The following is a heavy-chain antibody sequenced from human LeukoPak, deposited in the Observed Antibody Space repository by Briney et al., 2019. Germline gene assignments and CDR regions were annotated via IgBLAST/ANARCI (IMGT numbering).Heavy chain of an antibody. D-gene: IGHD7-27*01. V-gene: IGHV3-9*01. J-gene: IGHJ3*02. CDR1: GFTFDVYA. CDR3: AKAAAGDPNAFDI. Sequence: GGSLRLSCAASGFTFDVYAMHWVRQAPGKGLEWVSGISWNSGSIGYADSVKGRFTISRDNAKNSLYVEMNSLRGEDTALYYCAKAAAGDPNAFDIWGQGTTVTVSS. CDR2: ISWNSGSI.